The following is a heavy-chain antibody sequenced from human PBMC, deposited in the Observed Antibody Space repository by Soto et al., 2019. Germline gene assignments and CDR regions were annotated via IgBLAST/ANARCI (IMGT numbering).Heavy chain of an antibody. CDR3: ASTGDYDILTGFDY. D-gene: IGHD3-9*01. V-gene: IGHV3-23*01. J-gene: IGHJ4*02. CDR1: GFTFSSYA. Sequence: GGSLRLSCAASGFTFSSYAMSWVRQAPGKGLEWVSAISGSGGSTYYADSVKGRFTISRDNSKNTLYLQMNSLRAEDTAVYDCASTGDYDILTGFDYWGQGTLVTVSS. CDR2: ISGSGGST.